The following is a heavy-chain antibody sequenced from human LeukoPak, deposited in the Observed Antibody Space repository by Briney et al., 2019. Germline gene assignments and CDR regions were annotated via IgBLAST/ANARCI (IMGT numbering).Heavy chain of an antibody. CDR2: ISGSGGST. CDR1: GFTFSSYA. CDR3: AKGGSTISDAFDI. Sequence: GGSLRLSCAASGFTFSSYAMTWVRQAPGKGLKWVSVISGSGGSTYYADSVKGRFTISRDNSKKMLYLQMNSLRVEDTAVYYCAKGGSTISDAFDIWGQGTMVTVSS. D-gene: IGHD3-3*02. J-gene: IGHJ3*02. V-gene: IGHV3-23*01.